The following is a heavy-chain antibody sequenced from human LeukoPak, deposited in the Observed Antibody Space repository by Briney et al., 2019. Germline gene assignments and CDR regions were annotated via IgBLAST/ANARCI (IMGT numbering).Heavy chain of an antibody. CDR2: IIPIFGTA. Sequence: ASVKVSXKASGGTFSSYAISWMRQAPGQGLEWIGRIIPIFGTANYAQKFQGRVTITTDESTSTAYMELSSLRSEDTAVYYCATISLGVAGNPKRYYFDYWGQGTLVTVSS. J-gene: IGHJ4*02. CDR3: ATISLGVAGNPKRYYFDY. D-gene: IGHD6-19*01. V-gene: IGHV1-69*05. CDR1: GGTFSSYA.